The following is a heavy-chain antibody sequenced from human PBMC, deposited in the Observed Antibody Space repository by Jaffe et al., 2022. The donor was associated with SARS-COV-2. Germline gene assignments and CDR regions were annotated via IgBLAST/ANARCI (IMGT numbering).Heavy chain of an antibody. CDR2: ISWNSGSI. Sequence: EVQLVESGGGLVQPGRSLRLSCAASGFTFDDYAMHWVRQAPGKGLEWVSGISWNSGSIGYADSVKGRFTISRDNAKNSLYLQMNSLRAEDTALYYCAKATGIAAAGGSYMDVWGKGTTVTVSS. D-gene: IGHD6-13*01. J-gene: IGHJ6*03. CDR1: GFTFDDYA. V-gene: IGHV3-9*01. CDR3: AKATGIAAAGGSYMDV.